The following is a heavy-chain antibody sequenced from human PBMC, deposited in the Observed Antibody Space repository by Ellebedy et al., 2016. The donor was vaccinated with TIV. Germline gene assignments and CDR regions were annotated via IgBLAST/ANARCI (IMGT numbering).Heavy chain of an antibody. Sequence: SETLSLTCTVSGGSISSYYWGWIRQPPGKGLEWVGYIYYSGTTNYNPSLKSRVTISIDTSKTQFSLKLSSVTAADTAMYYCASANVAAPLAYWGQGTLVTVSS. CDR3: ASANVAAPLAY. J-gene: IGHJ4*02. CDR1: GGSISSYY. CDR2: IYYSGTT. D-gene: IGHD6-6*01. V-gene: IGHV4-59*01.